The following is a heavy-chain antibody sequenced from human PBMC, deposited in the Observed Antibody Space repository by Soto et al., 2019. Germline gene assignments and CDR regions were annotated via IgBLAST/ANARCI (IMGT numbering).Heavy chain of an antibody. CDR2: IYATGTT. CDR1: GASISCFY. J-gene: IGHJ5*02. CDR3: VRDGTKTLRDWFDP. D-gene: IGHD1-1*01. Sequence: SETLSLTCTVSGASISCFYWSWIRKSAGKGLEWIGRIYATGTTDYNPSLKSRVMMSVDTSKKQFSLKLRSVTAADTAVYYCVRDGTKTLRDWFDPWGQGISVTSPQ. V-gene: IGHV4-4*07.